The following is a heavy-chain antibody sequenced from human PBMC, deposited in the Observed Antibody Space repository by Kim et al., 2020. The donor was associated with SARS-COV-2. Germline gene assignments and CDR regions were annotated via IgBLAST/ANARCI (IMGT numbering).Heavy chain of an antibody. D-gene: IGHD3-3*01. V-gene: IGHV3-48*03. CDR3: ARIVISARGFTIDV. CDR2: ISDSGSNR. Sequence: GGSLRLSCAASGCIFSSYEMDWVRQAPGKGLEWVSYISDSGSNRYYADSVKDRCTISRDNAKNSLYLEMNSLRAEAEAVYYCARIVISARGFTIDVWCQG. J-gene: IGHJ6*02. CDR1: GCIFSSYE.